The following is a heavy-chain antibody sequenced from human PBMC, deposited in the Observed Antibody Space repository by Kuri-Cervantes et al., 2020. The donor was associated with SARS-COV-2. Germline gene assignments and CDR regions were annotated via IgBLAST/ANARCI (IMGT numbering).Heavy chain of an antibody. CDR3: ARAEKRTIFGVVNYYYYGMDV. Sequence: GGSLRLSCAASGFSFSDSGMHWVRLAPGKGLEWVAIIWYDGSNKYYADSVKGRFTISRDNSKNTLYLQMNSLRAEDTAVYYCARAEKRTIFGVVNYYYYGMDVWGQGTTVTVSS. J-gene: IGHJ6*02. CDR2: IWYDGSNK. D-gene: IGHD3-3*01. CDR1: GFSFSDSG. V-gene: IGHV3-33*01.